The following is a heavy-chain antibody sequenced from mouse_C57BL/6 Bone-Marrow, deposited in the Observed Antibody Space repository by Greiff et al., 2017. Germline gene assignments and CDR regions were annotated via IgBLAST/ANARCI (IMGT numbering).Heavy chain of an antibody. CDR2: IYPGSGST. J-gene: IGHJ4*01. CDR1: GYTFTSYW. D-gene: IGHD2-5*01. CDR3: ASQAYYSNHYAMDY. Sequence: VQLQESGAELVKPGASVKMSCKASGYTFTSYWITWVKQRPGQGLEWIGDIYPGSGSTNYNEKFKSKATLTVDTSSSTAYMQLSSLTSEDSAVYYCASQAYYSNHYAMDYWGQGTSVTVSS. V-gene: IGHV1-55*01.